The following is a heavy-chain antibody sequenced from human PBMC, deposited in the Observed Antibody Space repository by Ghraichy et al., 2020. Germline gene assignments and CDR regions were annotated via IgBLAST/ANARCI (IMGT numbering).Heavy chain of an antibody. D-gene: IGHD2-2*01. V-gene: IGHV3-30*02. CDR2: SNK. J-gene: IGHJ3*02. CDR3: AKDLGYCSSTSCSSRRGLDAFDI. Sequence: SNKYYADSVKGRFTISRDNSKNTLYLQMNSLRAEDTAVYYCAKDLGYCSSTSCSSRRGLDAFDIWGPG.